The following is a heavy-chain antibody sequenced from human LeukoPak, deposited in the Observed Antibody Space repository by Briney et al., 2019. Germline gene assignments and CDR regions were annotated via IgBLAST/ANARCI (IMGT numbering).Heavy chain of an antibody. J-gene: IGHJ3*02. CDR1: GFTFSSYA. Sequence: GGSLRLSCAASGFTFSSYAMHWVRQAPGKGLEWVAVISYDGSNKYYADSVKGRFTISRDNSKNTLYLQMNSLRAEDTAVYYCARECDYGDYAADAFDIWGQGTMVTVSS. CDR3: ARECDYGDYAADAFDI. V-gene: IGHV3-30*04. CDR2: ISYDGSNK. D-gene: IGHD4-17*01.